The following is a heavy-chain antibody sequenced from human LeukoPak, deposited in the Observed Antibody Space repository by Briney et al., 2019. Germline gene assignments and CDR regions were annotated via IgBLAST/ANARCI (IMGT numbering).Heavy chain of an antibody. CDR1: GFTFSSYA. CDR3: ARLAYNGHNVIDV. J-gene: IGHJ3*01. V-gene: IGHV3-23*01. D-gene: IGHD5-24*01. CDR2: INSGGDDT. Sequence: PGGSLRLSCAASGFTFSSYAMSWVRQAPGKGLEWVSDINSGGDDTYYADSVKGRFTISRDNSKNTLYLQMNSLRAEDTAVFYCARLAYNGHNVIDVWGRGTMVTVSS.